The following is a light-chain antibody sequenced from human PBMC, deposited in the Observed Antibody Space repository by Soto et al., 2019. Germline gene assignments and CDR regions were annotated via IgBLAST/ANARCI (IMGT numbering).Light chain of an antibody. V-gene: IGLV2-14*01. CDR3: SAYTSISTYV. CDR2: EVS. J-gene: IGLJ1*01. Sequence: QSVLTQPASVSGSPGQSITISCTGTSSDVGGYNYVSWYQQHPGKAPKLMIYEVSNRPSGVSNRFSGSKSGNTAPLTISGLQAEDEADYYCSAYTSISTYVFGTGTKVTVL. CDR1: SSDVGGYNY.